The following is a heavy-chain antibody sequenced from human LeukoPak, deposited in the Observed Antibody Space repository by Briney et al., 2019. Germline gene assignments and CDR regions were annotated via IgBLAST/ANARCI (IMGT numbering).Heavy chain of an antibody. CDR1: GYTFTIYG. CDR3: ARDLGGYYDSSGVFDY. J-gene: IGHJ4*02. V-gene: IGHV1-18*01. D-gene: IGHD3-22*01. Sequence: ASVKVSCKASGYTFTIYGISWVRQAPGQGLEWMGWISGYNGNTNYAQKFQGRVTMTTDTSTSTAYMELRSLKSEDTAVYYCARDLGGYYDSSGVFDYWGQGTLVTVSS. CDR2: ISGYNGNT.